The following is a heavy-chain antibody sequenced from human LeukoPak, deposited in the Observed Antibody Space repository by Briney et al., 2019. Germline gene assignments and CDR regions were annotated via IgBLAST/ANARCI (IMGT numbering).Heavy chain of an antibody. D-gene: IGHD6-13*01. CDR2: ISGSGGST. Sequence: GGSLRLSCAASGFTFSSYAMSWVRQAPGKGLEWVSAISGSGGSTYYADSVKGRFTISRDNSKNTLYLQMNSLRAEDTAVYYCAKDDVGYSSSWTGDYFDYWGQGTLVTVSS. V-gene: IGHV3-23*01. CDR1: GFTFSSYA. CDR3: AKDDVGYSSSWTGDYFDY. J-gene: IGHJ4*02.